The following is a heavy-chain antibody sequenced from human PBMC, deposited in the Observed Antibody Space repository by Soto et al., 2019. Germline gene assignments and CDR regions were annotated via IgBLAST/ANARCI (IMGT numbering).Heavy chain of an antibody. J-gene: IGHJ6*02. V-gene: IGHV3-74*01. CDR1: AFTFSSYW. Sequence: EVQLVESGGGLVQPGGSLRLSCAASAFTFSSYWMHWVRQAPGKGLVWVSRINSDGSSTSYADSVKGRFTISRDNAKNTLYLQMNSLRAEDTAVYYCARNLVSSGWYYYGMDVWGQGTTVTVSS. CDR3: ARNLVSSGWYYYGMDV. D-gene: IGHD6-19*01. CDR2: INSDGSST.